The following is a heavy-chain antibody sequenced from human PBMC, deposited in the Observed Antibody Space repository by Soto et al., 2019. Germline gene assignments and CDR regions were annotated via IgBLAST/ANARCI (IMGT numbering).Heavy chain of an antibody. Sequence: QVQLVESGGGVVQPGRSLRLSCAASGFTFSSYAMHWVRQAPGKGLEWVAVISYDGSKKYYADSVKGRFTISRDNSKNTLYLQMNSLRAEDTAVYYCARGGRFGDTSCYYGMDVWGQGTTVTVSS. V-gene: IGHV3-30-3*01. CDR2: ISYDGSKK. J-gene: IGHJ6*02. CDR1: GFTFSSYA. CDR3: ARGGRFGDTSCYYGMDV. D-gene: IGHD3-10*01.